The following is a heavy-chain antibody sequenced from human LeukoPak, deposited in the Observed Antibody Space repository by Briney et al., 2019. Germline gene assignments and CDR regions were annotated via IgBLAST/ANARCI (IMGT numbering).Heavy chain of an antibody. J-gene: IGHJ6*03. D-gene: IGHD4-23*01. V-gene: IGHV4-39*07. Sequence: PSETLSLTCTVSGGSISSSSYYWGWIRQPPGKGLEWIGSIYYSGSTYYNPSLKSRVTISVDTSKNQFSLKLSSVTAADTAVYYCARDKVVTIGFYYSYYMDVWGKGTTVTVSS. CDR2: IYYSGST. CDR3: ARDKVVTIGFYYSYYMDV. CDR1: GGSISSSSYY.